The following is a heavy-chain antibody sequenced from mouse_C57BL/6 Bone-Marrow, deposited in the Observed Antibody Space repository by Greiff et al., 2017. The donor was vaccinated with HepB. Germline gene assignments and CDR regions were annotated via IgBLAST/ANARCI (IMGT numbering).Heavy chain of an antibody. CDR3: ARPIYYYGSSGAY. J-gene: IGHJ3*01. V-gene: IGHV5-6*01. CDR1: GFTFSSYG. Sequence: VQLQQSGGDLVKPGGSLKLSCAASGFTFSSYGMSWVRQTPDKRLEWVATISSGGSYTYYPDSVKGRFTISRDNAKNTLYLQMSSLKSEDTAMYYCARPIYYYGSSGAYWGQGTLVTVSA. CDR2: ISSGGSYT. D-gene: IGHD1-1*01.